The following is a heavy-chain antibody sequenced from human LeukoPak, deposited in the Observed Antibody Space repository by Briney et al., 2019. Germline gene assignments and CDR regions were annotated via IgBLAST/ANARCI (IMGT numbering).Heavy chain of an antibody. CDR3: ARGLLRAGYSYGVWFDP. V-gene: IGHV4-30-4*08. CDR1: GGSISSGDYY. CDR2: IYYSGST. Sequence: SETLSLTCTVSGGSISSGDYYWSWIRQPPGKGLEWIGYIYYSGSTYYNPSLKSRVTISVDTSKNQFSLKLSSVTAADTAVYYCARGLLRAGYSYGVWFDPWGQGTLVTVSS. D-gene: IGHD5-18*01. J-gene: IGHJ5*02.